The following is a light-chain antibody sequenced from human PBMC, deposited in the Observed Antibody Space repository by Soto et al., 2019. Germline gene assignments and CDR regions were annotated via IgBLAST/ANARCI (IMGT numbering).Light chain of an antibody. CDR3: GSYSRTTTREV. Sequence: QSVLAQPASVSGSPGQSITISCTGASSDVGGYDFVSWYQHHPGTPPKLIIYEVTHRPSGVSHRFSGSKSASTASLTISGIQVEEEADYFCGSYSRTTTREVFGTEAKVTV. CDR2: EVT. CDR1: SSDVGGYDF. V-gene: IGLV2-14*01. J-gene: IGLJ1*01.